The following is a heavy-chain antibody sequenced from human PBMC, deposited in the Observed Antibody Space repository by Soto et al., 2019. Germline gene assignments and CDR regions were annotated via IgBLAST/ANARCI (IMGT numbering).Heavy chain of an antibody. D-gene: IGHD2-15*01. CDR2: IYYSGST. Sequence: SETLSLTCVVSGGSISSGGYSWSWIRQPPGKGLEWIGYIYYSGSTNYNPSLKSRVTISVDTSKNQFSLKLSSVTAADTAVYYCARARYCSGGSCYPPWGDYWGQGTLVTVSS. J-gene: IGHJ4*02. CDR3: ARARYCSGGSCYPPWGDY. V-gene: IGHV4-61*08. CDR1: GGSISSGGYS.